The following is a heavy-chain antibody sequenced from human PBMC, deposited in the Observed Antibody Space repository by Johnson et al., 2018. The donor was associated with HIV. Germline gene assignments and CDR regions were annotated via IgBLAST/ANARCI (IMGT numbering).Heavy chain of an antibody. J-gene: IGHJ3*02. Sequence: VQLVESGGGVVQPGRSLRLSCEASGFTFSSYGMHWVRQAPGKGLEWVAVIWYDGSNKYYADSVKGRFTISRDNSKHTLYLQMNSLRADDTAVYYCATLEYSSSPGGYGAFDIWGQGTMVTVSS. CDR3: ATLEYSSSPGGYGAFDI. CDR2: IWYDGSNK. V-gene: IGHV3-33*01. D-gene: IGHD6-6*01. CDR1: GFTFSSYG.